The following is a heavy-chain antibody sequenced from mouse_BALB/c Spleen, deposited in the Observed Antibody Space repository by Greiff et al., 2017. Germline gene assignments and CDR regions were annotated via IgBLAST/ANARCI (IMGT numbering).Heavy chain of an antibody. CDR3: ARDPIYYGNHYYAMDY. D-gene: IGHD2-1*01. J-gene: IGHJ4*01. V-gene: IGHV3-6*02. CDR1: GYSITSGYY. Sequence: DVKLVESGPGLVKPSQSLSLTCSVTGYSITSGYYWNWIRQFPGNKLEWMGYISYDGSNNYNPSLKNRISITRDTSKNQFFLKLNSVTTEDTATYYCARDPIYYGNHYYAMDYWGQGTSVTVSS. CDR2: ISYDGSN.